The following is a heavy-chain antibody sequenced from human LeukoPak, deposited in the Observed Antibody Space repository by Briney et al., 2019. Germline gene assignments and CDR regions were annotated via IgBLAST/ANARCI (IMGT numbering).Heavy chain of an antibody. CDR2: IYYSGST. CDR1: GGSISSYY. J-gene: IGHJ5*02. D-gene: IGHD6-13*01. Sequence: KASETLSLTCTVSGGSISSYYWSWIRQPPRKGLEWIGYIYYSGSTNYNPSLKSRVTISVDTSKNQFSLKLSSVTAADTAVYYCAREGYSSSVWFDPWGPGTLVTVSS. CDR3: AREGYSSSVWFDP. V-gene: IGHV4-59*01.